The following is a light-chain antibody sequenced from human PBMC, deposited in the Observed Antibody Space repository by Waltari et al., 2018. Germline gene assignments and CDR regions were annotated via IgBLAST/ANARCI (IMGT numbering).Light chain of an antibody. J-gene: IGLJ2*01. V-gene: IGLV3-19*01. CDR1: SLRSDA. Sequence: SSELTQYPAVSVALGQTVRITCQGDSLRSDAATWYQQKPGQAPILVIDGKDNRPSGIPDRFSGSTSGNTASLTITGSQAEDEADYYCHSRVVSNVRGAFGGGTKLTVL. CDR3: HSRVVSNVRGA. CDR2: GKD.